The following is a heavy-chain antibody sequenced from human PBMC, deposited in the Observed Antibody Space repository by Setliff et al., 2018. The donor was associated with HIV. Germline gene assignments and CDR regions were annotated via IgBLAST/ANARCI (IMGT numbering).Heavy chain of an antibody. V-gene: IGHV4-39*01. CDR3: ATFSPRDAFDI. D-gene: IGHD3-16*01. CDR2: IYYSGST. CDR1: GGSISNSRYY. J-gene: IGHJ3*02. Sequence: SSETLSLTCTVSGGSISNSRYYWSWIRQPPGKGLEWIGSIYYSGSTYYNPSLKSRVTISVDTSKNQFSLNLISVTAADTAFYYCATFSPRDAFDIWGQGTMVIVSS.